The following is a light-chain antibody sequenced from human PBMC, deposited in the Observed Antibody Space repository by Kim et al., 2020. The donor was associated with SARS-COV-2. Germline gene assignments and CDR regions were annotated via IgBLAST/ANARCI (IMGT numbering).Light chain of an antibody. CDR1: QRVSSN. CDR2: GAS. V-gene: IGKV3-15*01. Sequence: SPGERATLSGRASQRVSSNLAWYQQKPGQAPRLLIYGASTRATGIPARFSGTGSGTDFTLTITSLQSEDFAVYYCQQYNSWPPMYTFGQGTKLEI. CDR3: QQYNSWPPMYT. J-gene: IGKJ2*01.